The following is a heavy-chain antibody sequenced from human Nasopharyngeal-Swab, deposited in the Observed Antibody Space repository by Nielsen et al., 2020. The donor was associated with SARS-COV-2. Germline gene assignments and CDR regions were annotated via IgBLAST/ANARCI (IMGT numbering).Heavy chain of an antibody. J-gene: IGHJ1*01. CDR1: GFTFSRYS. CDR3: ASTKYDIN. CDR2: IKQDGSKK. V-gene: IGHV3-7*01. Sequence: GGSLRLSCAASGFTFSRYSMNWVRQAPGKGLEWVANIKQDGSKKYYVDSVKGRFTISRDNAKNSLYLQMNSLRDEDTAVYYCASTKYDINWGQGTLVTVSS. D-gene: IGHD3-9*01.